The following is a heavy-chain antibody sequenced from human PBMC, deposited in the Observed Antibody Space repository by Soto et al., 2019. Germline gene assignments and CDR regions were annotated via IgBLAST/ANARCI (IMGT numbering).Heavy chain of an antibody. CDR2: IGTAGDT. CDR1: GFTFSSYD. V-gene: IGHV3-13*01. CDR3: ARGIGDTAMAVFDY. J-gene: IGHJ4*02. Sequence: GGSLRLSCAASGFTFSSYDMHWVRQATGKGLEWVSAIGTAGDTYYPGSVKGRFTISRENAKNSLYLQMNSLRAEDTAVYYCARGIGDTAMAVFDYWGQGTLVTVSS. D-gene: IGHD5-18*01.